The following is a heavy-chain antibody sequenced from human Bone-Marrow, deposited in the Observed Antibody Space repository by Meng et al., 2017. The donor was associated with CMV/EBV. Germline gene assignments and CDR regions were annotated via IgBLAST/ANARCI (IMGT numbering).Heavy chain of an antibody. Sequence: SGYAFTSYGISWVRQAPGQGLEWIGWISAYNGNTNYAQNLQGRVTMTTDTSTSTAYMELRSLRSDDTAVFYCARGRCSTTSCYEVDYWGQGTLVTVSS. CDR1: GYAFTSYG. V-gene: IGHV1-18*01. CDR2: ISAYNGNT. CDR3: ARGRCSTTSCYEVDY. D-gene: IGHD2-2*01. J-gene: IGHJ4*02.